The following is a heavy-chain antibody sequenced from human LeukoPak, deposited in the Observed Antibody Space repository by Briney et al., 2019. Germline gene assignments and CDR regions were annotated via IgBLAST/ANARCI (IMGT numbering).Heavy chain of an antibody. J-gene: IGHJ3*02. Sequence: SETLSLTCTVSDASIRSGDYYWSWIRQPPGKGLEWIGYIYDSGSTYYNPSLKSRITISVDTSENRFSLKLSSVTATDTAVYYCARDCSGGSCYGAFDIWGQGTMVTVSS. CDR1: DASIRSGDYY. D-gene: IGHD2-15*01. CDR3: ARDCSGGSCYGAFDI. CDR2: IYDSGST. V-gene: IGHV4-30-4*01.